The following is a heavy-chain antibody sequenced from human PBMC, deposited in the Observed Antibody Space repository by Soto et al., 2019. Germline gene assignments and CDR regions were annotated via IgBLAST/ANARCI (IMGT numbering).Heavy chain of an antibody. CDR3: ARRGVIDSTISFWFDP. CDR2: IYYTGNL. J-gene: IGHJ5*02. Sequence: PSETLSLTCSVSDSSMTSARYYWSWIRQSPGKGLEWIGSIYYTGNLYYNPSLKSRVTISADTSKRQYSLRLTSVTAADTAVYYCARRGVIDSTISFWFDPWGPGTLVTVS. D-gene: IGHD3-22*01. CDR1: DSSMTSARYY. V-gene: IGHV4-39*01.